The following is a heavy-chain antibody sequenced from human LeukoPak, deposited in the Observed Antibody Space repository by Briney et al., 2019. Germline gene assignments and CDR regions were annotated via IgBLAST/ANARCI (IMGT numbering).Heavy chain of an antibody. Sequence: ASVKVSCKASGYTFTDYYMHWVRQAPGQGFEWMGWINPNDGDTNYAQKFQGRVTMTRDTSVSTAHMEVSRLRSDDTAVYYCARANFLYCSSSTCLFDYWGQGTLVTVSS. CDR2: INPNDGDT. D-gene: IGHD2-2*01. J-gene: IGHJ4*02. V-gene: IGHV1-2*02. CDR1: GYTFTDYY. CDR3: ARANFLYCSSSTCLFDY.